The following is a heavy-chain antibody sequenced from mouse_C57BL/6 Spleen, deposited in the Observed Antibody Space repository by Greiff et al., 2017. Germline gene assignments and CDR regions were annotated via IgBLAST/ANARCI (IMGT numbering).Heavy chain of an antibody. CDR1: GYTFTSYW. V-gene: IGHV1-64*01. CDR2: IHPNSGST. CDR3: ASEDYDGGYFAY. D-gene: IGHD2-4*01. J-gene: IGHJ2*01. Sequence: QVQLQQPGAELVKPGASVKLSCKASGYTFTSYWMHWVKQRPGQGLEWIGMIHPNSGSTNYNEKFKSKATLTVDKSSSTAYMQLSSLTSEDSAVYYCASEDYDGGYFAYWGQGTPLTVSS.